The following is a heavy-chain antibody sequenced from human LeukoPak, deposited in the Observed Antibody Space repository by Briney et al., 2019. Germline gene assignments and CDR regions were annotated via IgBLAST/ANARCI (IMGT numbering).Heavy chain of an antibody. J-gene: IGHJ5*02. Sequence: PSETLSLTCTVSGGSISSGGYYWSWIRQHPGKGLEWIGYIYYSGSTYYNPSLKSRVTISVDTSKNQFSLKLSSVTAADTAVYYCAGERTSWFGELFWRWFDPWGQGTLVTVSS. D-gene: IGHD3-10*01. CDR1: GGSISSGGYY. CDR3: AGERTSWFGELFWRWFDP. V-gene: IGHV4-31*03. CDR2: IYYSGST.